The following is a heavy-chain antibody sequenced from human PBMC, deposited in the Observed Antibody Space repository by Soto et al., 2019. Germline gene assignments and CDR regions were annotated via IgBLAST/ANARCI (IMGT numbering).Heavy chain of an antibody. CDR2: ISGSGGST. CDR3: AKDAGGGFLPRPYYFDY. D-gene: IGHD5-12*01. CDR1: RFPFSNYA. Sequence: GGALRLSCAASRFPFSNYAISWVRQAPGKGLEWVSVISGSGGSTNYADSVKGRFTISRDNSKNTLYLQMNSLRAEDTAVYYCAKDAGGGFLPRPYYFDYWGQGTLVTVSS. V-gene: IGHV3-23*01. J-gene: IGHJ4*02.